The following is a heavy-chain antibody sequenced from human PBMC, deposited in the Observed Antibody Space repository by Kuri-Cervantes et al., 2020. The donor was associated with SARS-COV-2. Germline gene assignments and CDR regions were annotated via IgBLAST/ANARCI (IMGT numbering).Heavy chain of an antibody. Sequence: SVKVSCKASGGTFSSYAISWVRQAPGQGLEWMGGIIPIFGTANYAQRFQGRVTITTDESTSTAYMELSSLRSEDTAVYYCARSRFGDYLDAFDIWGQGTMVTVSS. D-gene: IGHD3-10*01. CDR1: GGTFSSYA. J-gene: IGHJ3*02. V-gene: IGHV1-69*05. CDR3: ARSRFGDYLDAFDI. CDR2: IIPIFGTA.